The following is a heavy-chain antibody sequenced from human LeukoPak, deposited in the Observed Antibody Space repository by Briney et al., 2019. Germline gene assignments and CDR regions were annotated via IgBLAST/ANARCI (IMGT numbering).Heavy chain of an antibody. D-gene: IGHD2-2*02. CDR3: ARGVEDIVVVPAVLPTLDY. J-gene: IGHJ4*02. CDR1: GVSISSSSYY. CDR2: IYYSGST. V-gene: IGHV4-39*01. Sequence: SETLSLTCTVSGVSISSSSYYWGWLRQPPGKGLEWIGSIYYSGSTYYNPSLKSRVTISVDTSKNQFSLKLSSVTAADTAVYYCARGVEDIVVVPAVLPTLDYWGQGTLVTVSS.